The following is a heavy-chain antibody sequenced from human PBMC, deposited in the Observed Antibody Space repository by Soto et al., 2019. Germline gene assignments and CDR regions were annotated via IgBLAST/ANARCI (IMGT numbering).Heavy chain of an antibody. CDR2: IWHDGSNR. V-gene: IGHV3-33*01. J-gene: IGHJ4*02. Sequence: QVQFVESGGCVVQPGRSLRLSCVASGYRFSTYGMHWLRQVPGKGLEWVAVIWHDGSNRYYADSVKGRFIILRDDSERTLYLQMNSLRVEDTALYYCARDRGVVTPEFDYWGQGTLVTVSS. D-gene: IGHD2-15*01. CDR1: GYRFSTYG. CDR3: ARDRGVVTPEFDY.